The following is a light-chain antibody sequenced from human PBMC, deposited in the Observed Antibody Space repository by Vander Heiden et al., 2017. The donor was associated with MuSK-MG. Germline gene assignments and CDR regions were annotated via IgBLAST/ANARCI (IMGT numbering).Light chain of an antibody. V-gene: IGKV1-39*01. CDR3: QQSYSTLT. CDR2: GAS. J-gene: IGKJ3*01. CDR1: QSISSF. Sequence: DIQMTQSPSSLSASVGDRVTITCRASQSISSFLNWYQQKPGKAPKLLIYGASSLQSGVPSRFSGSGSGTDFTLTISRLQPEDFATYYCQQSYSTLTFGPGTKVDI.